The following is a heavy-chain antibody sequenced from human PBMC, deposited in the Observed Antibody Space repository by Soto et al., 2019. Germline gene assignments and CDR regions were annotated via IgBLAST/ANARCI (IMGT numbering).Heavy chain of an antibody. CDR1: GYTFISYG. CDR2: ISGYNGNT. CDR3: ARGVGATSFDY. Sequence: GASVKVSCKASGYTFISYGVTWVRQAPGQGLEWMGWISGYNGNTNYAQNLQGRVTMTIDTSTSTAYMELRSLRSDDTAVYYCARGVGATSFDYWGQGTLVTVSS. V-gene: IGHV1-18*01. D-gene: IGHD1-26*01. J-gene: IGHJ4*02.